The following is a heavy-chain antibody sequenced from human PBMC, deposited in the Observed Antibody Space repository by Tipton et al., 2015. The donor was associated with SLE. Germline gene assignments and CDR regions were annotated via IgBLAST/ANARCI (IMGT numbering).Heavy chain of an antibody. J-gene: IGHJ6*02. D-gene: IGHD6-13*01. V-gene: IGHV4-34*01. CDR2: INHSGST. CDR3: ARQGYSSSWYYYYYGMDV. Sequence: TLSLTCAVYGGSFSGYYWSWIRQPPGKGLEWTGEINHSGSTNYNPSLKSRVTISVDTSKNQFSLKLSSVTAADTAVYYCARQGYSSSWYYYYYGMDVWGQGTTVTVSS. CDR1: GGSFSGYY.